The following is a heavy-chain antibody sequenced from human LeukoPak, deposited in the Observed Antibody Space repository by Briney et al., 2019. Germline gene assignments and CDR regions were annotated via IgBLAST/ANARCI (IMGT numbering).Heavy chain of an antibody. CDR3: VRAPFDY. Sequence: GGSLRLSCVASGFTFSTYWMHWVRQAPGKGLVWVSRINIDGSSTSYADSVKGRFTISRDNAKNTLYLQMNSLKAEDTAVYYCVRAPFDYWGQGTLVTVSS. CDR1: GFTFSTYW. CDR2: INIDGSST. J-gene: IGHJ4*02. V-gene: IGHV3-74*01.